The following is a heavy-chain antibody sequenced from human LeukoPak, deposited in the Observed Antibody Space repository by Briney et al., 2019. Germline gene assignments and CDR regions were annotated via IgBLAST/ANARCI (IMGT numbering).Heavy chain of an antibody. CDR2: INHSGST. CDR1: GGSFSGYY. CDR3: ANSAVARDDAFDI. Sequence: SSETLSLTCAVYGGSFSGYYWSWIRQPPGKGLEWIEEINHSGSTNYNPSLKSRVTISVDTSKNQFSLKLSSVTAADTAVYYCANSAVARDDAFDIWGQGTMVTVSS. D-gene: IGHD6-19*01. V-gene: IGHV4-34*01. J-gene: IGHJ3*02.